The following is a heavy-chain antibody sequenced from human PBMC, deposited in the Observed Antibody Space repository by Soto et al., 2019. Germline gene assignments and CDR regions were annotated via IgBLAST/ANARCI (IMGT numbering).Heavy chain of an antibody. Sequence: QVQLQQLGAGLLKPSETLSLTCAVSGESLGGFHWSWIRQPPGKGLEWIGEISRSGSTNYDPSLKSGVTMSTDTSRNQVSLKLRSVTDADTAVYYCERGGTAALIETRLFRVLFDLWGHGNLVIVSS. CDR3: ERGGTAALIETRLFRVLFDL. D-gene: IGHD1-1*01. CDR1: GESLGGFH. V-gene: IGHV4-34*01. J-gene: IGHJ4*01. CDR2: ISRSGST.